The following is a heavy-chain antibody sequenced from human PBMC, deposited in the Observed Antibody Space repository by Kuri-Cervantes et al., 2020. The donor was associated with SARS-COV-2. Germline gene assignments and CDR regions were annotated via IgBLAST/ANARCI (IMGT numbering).Heavy chain of an antibody. Sequence: LSLTCAASGFTFSSYGMHWVRQAPGKGLEWVAVISYDGGNKYYADSVKGRFTISRDNSKNTLYLQMNSLRAEDTAVYYCAVQPRYYYYYMDVWGKGTTVTVSS. CDR2: ISYDGGNK. CDR1: GFTFSSYG. D-gene: IGHD5-18*01. V-gene: IGHV3-30*03. CDR3: AVQPRYYYYYMDV. J-gene: IGHJ6*03.